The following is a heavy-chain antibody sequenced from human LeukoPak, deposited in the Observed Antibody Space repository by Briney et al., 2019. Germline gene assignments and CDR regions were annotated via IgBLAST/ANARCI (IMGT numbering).Heavy chain of an antibody. Sequence: PGGSLRLSCAASGFTFSSYAMSWVRQAPGKGLEWVSAISGSGGSTYYADSVKGRFTISRDNSKNTLYLQMNSLRAEDTAVYYCAKGVRITIFGVVTYMDVWGKGTTVTVSS. CDR3: AKGVRITIFGVVTYMDV. D-gene: IGHD3-3*01. CDR1: GFTFSSYA. CDR2: ISGSGGST. V-gene: IGHV3-23*01. J-gene: IGHJ6*03.